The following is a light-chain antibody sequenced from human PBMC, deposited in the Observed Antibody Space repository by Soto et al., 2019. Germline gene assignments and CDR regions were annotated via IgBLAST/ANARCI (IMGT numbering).Light chain of an antibody. CDR2: DVS. CDR3: SVYTRTSTYV. V-gene: IGLV2-18*01. J-gene: IGLJ1*01. CDR1: IDDVTAYYR. Sequence: QSALTQPPSVSGSPGQPVTISCSGTIDDVTAYYRVSWYQQTPGTAPKLMIYDVSNRPSGVPDRFSGSRSGNTASLTISGLQAEDEGDYYCSVYTRTSTYVFGTGTKVTVL.